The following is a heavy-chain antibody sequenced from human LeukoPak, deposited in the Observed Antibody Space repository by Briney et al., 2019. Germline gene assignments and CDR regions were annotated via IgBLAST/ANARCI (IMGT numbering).Heavy chain of an antibody. V-gene: IGHV1-69*02. D-gene: IGHD3-10*01. Sequence: ASVKVSCKTSGDTFSDYTVNWVRQGPGQGLEWMGRIIPTLGIATYAQKFQDRVTITADRSTSTAYMELSSLRSEDTAVYYCARGRYYGSGSKSWFDSWGQGTPVTVSS. CDR2: IIPTLGIA. CDR3: ARGRYYGSGSKSWFDS. J-gene: IGHJ5*01. CDR1: GDTFSDYT.